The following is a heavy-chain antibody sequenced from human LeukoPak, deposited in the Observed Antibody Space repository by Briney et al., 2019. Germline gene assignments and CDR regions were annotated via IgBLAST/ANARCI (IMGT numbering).Heavy chain of an antibody. CDR1: GFTFSRYW. CDR3: AELGITMIGGV. Sequence: PGGSLRLSCAASGFTFSRYWMHWVRQVPGKELVWVSRINTDGSSATYADSVKGRFTISRDNAKNSLYLQMNSLRAEDTAVYYCAELGITMIGGVWGKGTTVTISS. D-gene: IGHD3-10*02. J-gene: IGHJ6*04. V-gene: IGHV3-74*01. CDR2: INTDGSSA.